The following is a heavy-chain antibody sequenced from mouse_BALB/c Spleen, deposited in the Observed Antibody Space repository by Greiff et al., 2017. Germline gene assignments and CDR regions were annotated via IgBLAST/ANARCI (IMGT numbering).Heavy chain of an antibody. CDR3: TRDYYYGSSEGFAY. CDR1: GYTFTSYW. Sequence: EVQLQESGTVLARPGASVKMSCKASGYTFTSYWMHWVKQRPGQGLEWIGAIYPGNSDTSYNQKFKGKAKLTAVTSTSTAYMELSSLTNEDSAVYYCTRDYYYGSSEGFAYWGQGTLVTVSA. D-gene: IGHD1-1*01. CDR2: IYPGNSDT. V-gene: IGHV1-5*01. J-gene: IGHJ3*01.